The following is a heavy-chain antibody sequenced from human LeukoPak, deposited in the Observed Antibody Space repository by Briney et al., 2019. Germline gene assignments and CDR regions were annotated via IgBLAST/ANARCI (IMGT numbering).Heavy chain of an antibody. D-gene: IGHD1-26*01. V-gene: IGHV4-34*01. Sequence: PSETLSLTCAVYGGSFSGYYWSWIRQPPGKGLEWIGEINHSGSTNYNPSLKSRVTISVDTSKNQFSLKLSSVTAADTAVYYCARAVGYGGYYFDYWGQGTLVTVSS. CDR2: INHSGST. CDR3: ARAVGYGGYYFDY. CDR1: GGSFSGYY. J-gene: IGHJ4*02.